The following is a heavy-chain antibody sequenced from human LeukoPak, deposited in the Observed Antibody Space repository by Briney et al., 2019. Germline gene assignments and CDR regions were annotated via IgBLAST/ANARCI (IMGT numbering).Heavy chain of an antibody. V-gene: IGHV4-39*07. J-gene: IGHJ4*02. Sequence: SETLSLTCTVSGGSISSSSYYWGWIRQPPGKGLEWIGSIYYSGSTYYNPSLKSRVTISVDTSKNQFSLKLSSVTAADTAVYYCARDSRPLYSSGWYLVPDYWGQGTLVTVSS. CDR1: GGSISSSSYY. CDR3: ARDSRPLYSSGWYLVPDY. CDR2: IYYSGST. D-gene: IGHD6-19*01.